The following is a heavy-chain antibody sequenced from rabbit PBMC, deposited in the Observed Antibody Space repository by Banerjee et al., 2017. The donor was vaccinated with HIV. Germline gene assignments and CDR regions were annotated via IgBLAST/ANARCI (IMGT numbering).Heavy chain of an antibody. D-gene: IGHD8-1*01. V-gene: IGHV1S40*01. CDR1: GFSFSSYW. J-gene: IGHJ4*01. CDR3: ARGYAGNSDFTPYFNL. Sequence: QSLEESGGDLIKPGASLTLTCTASGFSFSSYWMCWVRQAPGKGLEWIACIYTGISGSTYYASWAKGRFTISKTSSTTVTLQMTSLTAADTATYFCARGYAGNSDFTPYFNLWGQGTLVTVS. CDR2: IYTGISGST.